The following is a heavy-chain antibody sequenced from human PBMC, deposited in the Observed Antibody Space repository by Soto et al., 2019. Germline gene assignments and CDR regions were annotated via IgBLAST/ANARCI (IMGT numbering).Heavy chain of an antibody. J-gene: IGHJ5*02. D-gene: IGHD2-8*01. CDR2: IYHTGDT. CDR1: SYSISSGFF. V-gene: IGHV4-38-2*02. Sequence: PSETLSLTCVVSSYSISSGFFWAWIRQPPGKGLEWVGSIYHTGDTHYNPSLRSQVSMSVDTSKNHFSLRLTYLTAADTAVYFCARDTNSLDLWGQGILVTVSS. CDR3: ARDTNSLDL.